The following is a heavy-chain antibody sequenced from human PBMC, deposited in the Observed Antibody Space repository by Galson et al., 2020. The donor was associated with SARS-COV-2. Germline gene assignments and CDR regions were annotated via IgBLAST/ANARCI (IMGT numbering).Heavy chain of an antibody. V-gene: IGHV1-2*02. CDR3: ARGLSGDWPYYPFYGMDV. Sequence: ASVKVSCKASGYYFTGYYLYWVRQAPGQGLEYMGWIHPSTGGASHGKKSQDRVTLASDMSITTAFMRLNRLRSDDTAVYYCARGLSGDWPYYPFYGMDVWGQGTTVSVSS. D-gene: IGHD2-21*02. CDR1: GYYFTGYY. CDR2: IHPSTGGA. J-gene: IGHJ6*02.